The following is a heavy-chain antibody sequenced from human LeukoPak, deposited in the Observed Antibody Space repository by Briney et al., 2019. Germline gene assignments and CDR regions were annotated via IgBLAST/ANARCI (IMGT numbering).Heavy chain of an antibody. CDR2: INPNSGGT. Sequence: GASVKLSCKASGYTFTVYYMHWVRQAPGQGLEWMGWINPNSGGTNYAQKFQGWVTMTRDTSISTAYMELSRLRSDDTAVYYCARARSIAAAGTTHYYYYGMDVWGQGTTVTVSS. CDR3: ARARSIAAAGTTHYYYYGMDV. J-gene: IGHJ6*02. D-gene: IGHD6-13*01. CDR1: GYTFTVYY. V-gene: IGHV1-2*04.